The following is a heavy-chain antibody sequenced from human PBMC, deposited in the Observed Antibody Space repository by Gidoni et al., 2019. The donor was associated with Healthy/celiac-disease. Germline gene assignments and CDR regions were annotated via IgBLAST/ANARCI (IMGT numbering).Heavy chain of an antibody. V-gene: IGHV1-24*01. J-gene: IGHJ6*02. CDR1: GYTLPELS. D-gene: IGHD1-26*01. CDR3: ATDSRARGGSFWGYDYYYGMDV. CDR2: FDPEDGET. Sequence: QVQLVQSGAEVKKPGASVKVSCKVSGYTLPELSMHWVRQAPGKGLEGMGGFDPEDGETIYAQKFQGRVTMTEDTSTDTAYMELSSRRSEDTAVYYWATDSRARGGSFWGYDYYYGMDVWGQGTTVTVSS.